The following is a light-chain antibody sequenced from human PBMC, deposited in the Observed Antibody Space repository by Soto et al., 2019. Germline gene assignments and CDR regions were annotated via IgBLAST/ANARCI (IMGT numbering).Light chain of an antibody. CDR3: QQYGSSFRM. J-gene: IGKJ1*01. Sequence: EIVLTQSPGTLSLSPGERATISCRASQSVSSSNIDKYQQKPGQAPRLLIYGASSRATGIPDRFSGSGYGTDFTLTISCLEPEDFAVFYCQQYGSSFRMFCQGTKVDIK. CDR2: GAS. CDR1: QSVSSSN. V-gene: IGKV3-20*01.